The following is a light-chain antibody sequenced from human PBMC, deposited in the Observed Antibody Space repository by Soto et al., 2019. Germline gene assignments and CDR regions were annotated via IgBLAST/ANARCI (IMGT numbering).Light chain of an antibody. CDR2: DAS. CDR3: QQYNSFWT. J-gene: IGKJ1*01. CDR1: QRISSW. V-gene: IGKV1-5*01. Sequence: DIQMTQSPSTLSASVGARVTITCRASQRISSWLAWYQQKPGKAPRLLIYDASYLERGVPSRFSGSGSGTEFTLTISDLQPDDLATYYCQQYNSFWTFGQGTKVEI.